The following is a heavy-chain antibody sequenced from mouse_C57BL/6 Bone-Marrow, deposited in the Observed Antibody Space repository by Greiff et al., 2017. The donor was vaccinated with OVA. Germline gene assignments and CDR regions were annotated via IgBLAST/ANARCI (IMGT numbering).Heavy chain of an antibody. Sequence: QVQLQQSGAELARPGASVKLSCKASGYTFTSYGISWVKQRTGQGLEWIGEIYPRSGNTYYNEKFKGKATLTADKSSSTAYMELRSLTSEDSAVYFCARGVTTVVARWYFDVWGTGTTVTVSS. CDR2: IYPRSGNT. CDR3: ARGVTTVVARWYFDV. V-gene: IGHV1-81*01. CDR1: GYTFTSYG. J-gene: IGHJ1*03. D-gene: IGHD1-1*01.